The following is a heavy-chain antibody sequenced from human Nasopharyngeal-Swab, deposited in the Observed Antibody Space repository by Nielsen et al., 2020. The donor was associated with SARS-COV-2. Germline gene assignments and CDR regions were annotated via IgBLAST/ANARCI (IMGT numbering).Heavy chain of an antibody. Sequence: GESLKISCAASGFTFSSYTMNWVRQAPGKGLEWVSRINSDGSITNYADSVKGRFTISRDNAKNTLYLQMNSLRAEDTAVYYCARVWSSSWYYFDHWGQGTLVTVSS. J-gene: IGHJ4*02. CDR3: ARVWSSSWYYFDH. V-gene: IGHV3-74*01. D-gene: IGHD6-13*01. CDR1: GFTFSSYT. CDR2: INSDGSIT.